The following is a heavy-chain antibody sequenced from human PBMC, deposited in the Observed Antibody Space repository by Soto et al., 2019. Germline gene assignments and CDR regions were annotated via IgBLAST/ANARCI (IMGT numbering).Heavy chain of an antibody. V-gene: IGHV4-59*01. J-gene: IGHJ4*02. CDR2: IYYSGST. CDR3: AAAKVATILDY. Sequence: QVQLQESGPGLVKPSETLSLTCTVSGGSICSYYWSWIRQPPGKGLEWIGYIYYSGSTNYNPSLKSRVTISVDTSKNQFSLKLSSVTAADTAVYYCAAAKVATILDYWGQGTLVTVSS. CDR1: GGSICSYY. D-gene: IGHD5-12*01.